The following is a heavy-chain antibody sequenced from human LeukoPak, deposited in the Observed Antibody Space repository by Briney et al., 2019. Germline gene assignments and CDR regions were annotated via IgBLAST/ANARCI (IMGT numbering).Heavy chain of an antibody. V-gene: IGHV3-7*01. Sequence: GGSLKLSCAASGFTFSSYWMTWVRQAPGKGLEWVATIKHDGSEDYYLDSVKGRFTISRDNAKNSMWLQMSSLRAEDTAVYYCGRDQTPFYWGQGSLVTVSS. CDR2: IKHDGSED. CDR1: GFTFSSYW. J-gene: IGHJ4*02. CDR3: GRDQTPFY. D-gene: IGHD2-15*01.